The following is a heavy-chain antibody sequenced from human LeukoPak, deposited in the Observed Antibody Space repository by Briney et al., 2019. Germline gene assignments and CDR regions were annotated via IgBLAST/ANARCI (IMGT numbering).Heavy chain of an antibody. V-gene: IGHV3-23*01. J-gene: IGHJ4*02. Sequence: PGGSLRLSCAASGLTFSSHAMAWVRQAPGKGLEWVSSIGGRSTSTYADSVKGRFTISRDNSKNTVYLQMNNLRADDTAVYYCARDPGVVAFHYLDYWGQGTLVTVSA. CDR3: ARDPGVVAFHYLDY. CDR1: GLTFSSHA. D-gene: IGHD3-3*01. CDR2: IGGRSTST.